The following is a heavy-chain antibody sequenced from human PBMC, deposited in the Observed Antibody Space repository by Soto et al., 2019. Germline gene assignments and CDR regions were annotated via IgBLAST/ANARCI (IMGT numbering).Heavy chain of an antibody. D-gene: IGHD3-16*01. J-gene: IGHJ4*02. CDR3: AQEWLEVMNAAPWGY. CDR1: GFTFSSYG. V-gene: IGHV3-30*18. CDR2: ISYDGSNK. Sequence: QVQLVESGGGVVQPGRSLRLSCAASGFTFSSYGMHWVRQAPGKGLEWVAVISYDGSNKYYADSVKGRFTISRDNSKNTLYLQMNSLRAEDTAVYYCAQEWLEVMNAAPWGYWGQGTLVTVSS.